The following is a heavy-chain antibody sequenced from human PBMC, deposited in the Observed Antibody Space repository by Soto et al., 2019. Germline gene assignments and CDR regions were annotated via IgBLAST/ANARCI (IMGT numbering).Heavy chain of an antibody. V-gene: IGHV3-30-3*01. CDR1: GFTFSSYA. Sequence: QVQLVESGGGVVQPGRSLRLSCAASGFTFSSYAMHWVRQAPGKGLEWVAVISYDGSNKYYADYVKGRFTISRDNSKNTLYLQMNSLRAEDTAVYYCAREEPSGEGAYDYWGQGTLVTVSS. CDR2: ISYDGSNK. CDR3: AREEPSGEGAYDY. D-gene: IGHD1-26*01. J-gene: IGHJ4*02.